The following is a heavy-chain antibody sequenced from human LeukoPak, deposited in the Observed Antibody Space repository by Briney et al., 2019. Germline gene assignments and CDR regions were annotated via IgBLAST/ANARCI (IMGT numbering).Heavy chain of an antibody. Sequence: SETLSLTCTVSGGSISNYNWNWIRQPPGKGLEWIGHIYYSGNTNYNPSLKSRVTMSVDTPKNHLSLKLSSVTAADTAVYYCARVGTDETSGCSSHAFDIWGQGTMVTVSS. J-gene: IGHJ3*02. V-gene: IGHV4-59*01. CDR1: GGSISNYN. CDR3: ARVGTDETSGCSSHAFDI. D-gene: IGHD3-22*01. CDR2: IYYSGNT.